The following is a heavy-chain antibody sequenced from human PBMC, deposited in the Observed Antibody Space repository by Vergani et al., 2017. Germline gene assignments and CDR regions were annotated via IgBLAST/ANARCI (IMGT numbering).Heavy chain of an antibody. CDR2: INSDGSST. D-gene: IGHD3-10*01. V-gene: IGHV3-74*01. J-gene: IGHJ6*02. CDR3: ARGSYGSGSYYNRYYYYGMDV. Sequence: EVQLVESGGGLVQPGGSLRLSCAASGFTFSSYWMHWVRQAPGKGLVWVSRINSDGSSTSYADSVKGRFTISRDNAKNTLYLQMNSLRAEDTAVYYCARGSYGSGSYYNRYYYYGMDVWGQGTTVTVSS. CDR1: GFTFSSYW.